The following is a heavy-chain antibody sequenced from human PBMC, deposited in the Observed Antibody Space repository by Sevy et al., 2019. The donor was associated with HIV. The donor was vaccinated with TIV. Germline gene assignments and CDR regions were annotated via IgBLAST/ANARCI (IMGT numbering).Heavy chain of an antibody. V-gene: IGHV3-21*01. J-gene: IGHJ4*02. CDR3: PRNLDYYDSRHPDS. D-gene: IGHD3-10*01. Sequence: GGSLRLSCAASGFTFSYYNMNWVRQAPGKGLEWVSYISSGSSYIFYVDSVKGRFTISRANAKDSLFLQTNSLRAEDPAVYYRPRNLDYYDSRHPDSWGTGTLVTLSS. CDR1: GFTFSYYN. CDR2: ISSGSSYI.